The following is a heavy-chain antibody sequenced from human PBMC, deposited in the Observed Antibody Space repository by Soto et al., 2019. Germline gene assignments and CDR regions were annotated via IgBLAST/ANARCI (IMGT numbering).Heavy chain of an antibody. CDR2: VYRTGST. CDR1: GGSISTSNW. CDR3: ARARATIAAAAIFDC. Sequence: QVQLQESGPGLVKPSGTLSLTCAVSGGSISTSNWWSWVRQPPGKGLEWIGEVYRTGSTNYNPSPESRLTISVDKSKTQSSLKLTSVTAADTAVYYCARARATIAAAAIFDCWGQGTLVTVSS. J-gene: IGHJ4*02. D-gene: IGHD6-13*01. V-gene: IGHV4-4*02.